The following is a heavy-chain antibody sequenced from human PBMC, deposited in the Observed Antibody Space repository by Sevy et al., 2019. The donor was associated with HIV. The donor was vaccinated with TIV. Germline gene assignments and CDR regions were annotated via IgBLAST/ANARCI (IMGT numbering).Heavy chain of an antibody. V-gene: IGHV1-69*13. J-gene: IGHJ5*02. Sequence: ASVKVSCKASGGDFNNNAITWVRQAPGQGLEWMGGVIPMSGIVKYSQRFQGRVTIIEDESTRTNYMELSSLKSEDTAVYFCATVGDTLRFCSTTSCYFNWFDPWGQGTLVTVSS. D-gene: IGHD2-2*01. CDR2: VIPMSGIV. CDR1: GGDFNNNA. CDR3: ATVGDTLRFCSTTSCYFNWFDP.